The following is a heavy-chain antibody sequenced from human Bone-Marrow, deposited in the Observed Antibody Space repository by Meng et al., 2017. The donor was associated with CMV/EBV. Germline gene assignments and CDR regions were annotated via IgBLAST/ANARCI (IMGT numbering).Heavy chain of an antibody. J-gene: IGHJ5*02. Sequence: GGSLRLSCAASGFTFSSYSMNWVRQAPGKGLEWVSSISSSSSYIYYADSVKGRFTISRDNAKNSLYLQMNSLRAEDTAVYYCARAEAAARHWFDPWGQGTLVTFYS. D-gene: IGHD6-6*01. CDR2: ISSSSSYI. CDR1: GFTFSSYS. V-gene: IGHV3-21*01. CDR3: ARAEAAARHWFDP.